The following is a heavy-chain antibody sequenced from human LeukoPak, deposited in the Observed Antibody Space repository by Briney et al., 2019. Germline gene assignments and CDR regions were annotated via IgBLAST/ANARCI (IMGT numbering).Heavy chain of an antibody. CDR3: ARWLLSGYYPDY. Sequence: PGASVKFSCKASGSPFINYDINWVRQATEQGLEWMGWMNPNSGNTGYAQKFQGRVTMTRDMSISTAYMELSRLRSDDTAVYYCARWLLSGYYPDYWAREPWSPSPQ. V-gene: IGHV1-8*01. CDR2: MNPNSGNT. J-gene: IGHJ4*02. D-gene: IGHD3-3*01. CDR1: GSPFINYD.